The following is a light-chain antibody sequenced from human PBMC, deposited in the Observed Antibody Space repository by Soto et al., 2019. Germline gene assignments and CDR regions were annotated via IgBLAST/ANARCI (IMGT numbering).Light chain of an antibody. J-gene: IGKJ5*01. CDR1: QSLSRN. Sequence: MTQSPATLSVSPGERDTLSFRASQSLSRNLAWYQQKRGEAPRLPISSSSTRDTGIPARLSGSGYGTQFIPTISLLQSEDYGAYSSNQYNDXHMTFGKGTRLXI. CDR2: SSS. V-gene: IGKV3-15*01. CDR3: NQYNDXHMT.